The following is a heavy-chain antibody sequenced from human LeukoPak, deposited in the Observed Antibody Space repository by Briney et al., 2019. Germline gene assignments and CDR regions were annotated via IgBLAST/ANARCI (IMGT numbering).Heavy chain of an antibody. CDR1: GGSISSSNW. CDR3: STGMLRGLAPVFLDY. V-gene: IGHV4-4*02. Sequence: SETLSLTCAVSGGSISSSNWWSWVRPPPGRGLEWIGSIYYSGSTYYNPSLKSRVTISLDTSKNQFSLNLRSVTAADTAVYYCSTGMLRGLAPVFLDYWGQGTLVTVSS. D-gene: IGHD3-10*01. CDR2: IYYSGST. J-gene: IGHJ4*02.